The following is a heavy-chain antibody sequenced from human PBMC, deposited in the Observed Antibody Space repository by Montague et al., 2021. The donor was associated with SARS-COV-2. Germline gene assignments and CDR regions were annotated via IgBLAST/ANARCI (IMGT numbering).Heavy chain of an antibody. J-gene: IGHJ4*02. CDR2: IHHSGNT. Sequence: TLSLTCAVSGGSVSSGGYSWFRIREPPGKGLEWIGHIHHSGNTYYNPSLKSRATISGDRPKNQFSLRVTSVSAADTAVYSCASYRDYGDYYWGQGILVTVSS. V-gene: IGHV4-30-2*01. CDR1: GGSVSSGGYS. CDR3: ASYRDYGDYY. D-gene: IGHD4-17*01.